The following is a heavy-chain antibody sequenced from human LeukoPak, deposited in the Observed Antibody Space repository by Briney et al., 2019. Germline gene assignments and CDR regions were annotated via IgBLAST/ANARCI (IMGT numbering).Heavy chain of an antibody. Sequence: ASETLSLTCAVYGGSFSGYYWSWIRQPPGKGPEWIGEINHSGSTNYNPSLKSRVTISVDTSKNQFSLKLSSVTAADTAVYYCARRSDSLGFDPWGQGTLVTVSS. D-gene: IGHD3-9*01. CDR3: ARRSDSLGFDP. V-gene: IGHV4-34*01. J-gene: IGHJ5*02. CDR2: INHSGST. CDR1: GGSFSGYY.